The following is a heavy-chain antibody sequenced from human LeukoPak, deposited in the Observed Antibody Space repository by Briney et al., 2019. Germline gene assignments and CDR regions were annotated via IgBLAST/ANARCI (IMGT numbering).Heavy chain of an antibody. CDR1: GFTFSSYG. D-gene: IGHD6-13*01. J-gene: IGHJ4*02. CDR2: ISSSSSTI. Sequence: PGRSLRLSCAASGFTFSSYGMHWIRQAPGKGLEWVSYISSSSSTIYYADSVKGRFTISRDNAKNSLYLQMNSLRDEDTAVYYCARFGAAVSDYWGQGTLVTVSS. CDR3: ARFGAAVSDY. V-gene: IGHV3-48*02.